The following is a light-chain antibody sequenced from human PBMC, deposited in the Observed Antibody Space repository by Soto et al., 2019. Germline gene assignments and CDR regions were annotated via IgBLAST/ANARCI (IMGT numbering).Light chain of an antibody. J-gene: IGLJ1*01. CDR3: ATWDDSLNCFYV. CDR1: TSNIGSNY. Sequence: QSVLTQPPSASGTPGQGVNISCSGSTSNIGSNYVYWYQQLPGTAPKLLIYRNNQRPSGVPDRFSGSKSGTSASLAISGLRSDDEADYFCATWDDSLNCFYVFGNGSNVTVL. V-gene: IGLV1-47*01. CDR2: RNN.